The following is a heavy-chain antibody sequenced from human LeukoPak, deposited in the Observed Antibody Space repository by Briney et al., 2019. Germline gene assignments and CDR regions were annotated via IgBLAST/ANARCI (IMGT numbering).Heavy chain of an antibody. CDR2: ISYEVSNK. V-gene: IGHV3-30*18. J-gene: IGHJ4*02. Sequence: PGGSLRPSCAPSGFTFSSSGMHSVRQAPGKGLEWVAVISYEVSNKYYAQSVNGRLTISTDNSKHTLYLQMNSLRAKHTSMYYCAKDGPEAAAGSYFDYWGEGTLVSVS. D-gene: IGHD6-13*01. CDR3: AKDGPEAAAGSYFDY. CDR1: GFTFSSSG.